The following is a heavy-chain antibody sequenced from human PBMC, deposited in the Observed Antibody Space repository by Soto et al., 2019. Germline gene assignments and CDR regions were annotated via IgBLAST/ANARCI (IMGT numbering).Heavy chain of an antibody. Sequence: PSETLSLTCTVSYGSISSGGYYWNWIRQHPGKGLEWIGYITYSGSTYYSPSLKSRVTISVDTSKNQFSLKLSSVTAADTAVYYCAREDYDAFDIWGQGTMVTVS. CDR3: AREDYDAFDI. CDR2: ITYSGST. V-gene: IGHV4-31*03. J-gene: IGHJ3*02. CDR1: YGSISSGGYY. D-gene: IGHD3-16*01.